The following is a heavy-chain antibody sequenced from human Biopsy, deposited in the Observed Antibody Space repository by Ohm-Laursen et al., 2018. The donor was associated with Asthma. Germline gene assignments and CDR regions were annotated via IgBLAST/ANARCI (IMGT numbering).Heavy chain of an antibody. CDR3: ARLRIEGTSPYYFDY. CDR2: IYYMGST. CDR1: GASISRSSSHY. J-gene: IGHJ4*02. V-gene: IGHV4-39*02. D-gene: IGHD2/OR15-2a*01. Sequence: SQTLSLTWTVSGASISRSSSHYWAWIRQPPGKGLEWIANIYYMGSTYYNPSLKSRVTISLDMSMNHLSLKLNSVTAADTAVYSCARLRIEGTSPYYFDYWGQGTLVTVSS.